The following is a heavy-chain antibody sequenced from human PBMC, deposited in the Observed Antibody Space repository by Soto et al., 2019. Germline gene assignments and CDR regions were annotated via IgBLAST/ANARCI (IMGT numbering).Heavy chain of an antibody. CDR3: AKGKRVTRSGVVYFDY. V-gene: IGHV3-30*18. CDR2: VTYDGRNA. J-gene: IGHJ4*02. CDR1: GFMFSSYG. D-gene: IGHD3-3*01. Sequence: QVQLVESGGGVVQPGRSLRLSCAASGFMFSSYGMFWVRQAPAKGLEWVAVVTYDGRNAYYGEFVKGRFTISRDNSNNMLYLQMKSLRAEDTAVYYCAKGKRVTRSGVVYFDYWGLGTPLTVSS.